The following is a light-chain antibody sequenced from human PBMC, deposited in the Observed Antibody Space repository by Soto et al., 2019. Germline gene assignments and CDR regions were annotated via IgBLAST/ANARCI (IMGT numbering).Light chain of an antibody. CDR1: SSDVGGYNY. CDR2: EVS. V-gene: IGLV2-8*01. J-gene: IGLJ1*01. Sequence: QSALTQPPSASGSPGRSVTISCTGTSSDVGGYNYVSWYQQHPGKAPKLMIYEVSKRPSGVPDRFSGSKSGNTASPTVSGLQAEDEADYYCSSYAGSNKVFGTGTKVTVL. CDR3: SSYAGSNKV.